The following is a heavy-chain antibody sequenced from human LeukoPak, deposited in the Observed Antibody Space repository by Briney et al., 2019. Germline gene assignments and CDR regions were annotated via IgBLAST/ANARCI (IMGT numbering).Heavy chain of an antibody. CDR1: GFTFSSYA. Sequence: GGSLRLSCAASGFTFSSYAMSWVRQAPGKGLEWVSAISGSGGSTYYADSVKGRFTISRDNSKNTLYLQMNSLRAEDTAVYYCAKARPFGVVVVAATPGPFDYWGQGTLVTVSS. CDR2: ISGSGGST. J-gene: IGHJ4*02. V-gene: IGHV3-23*01. D-gene: IGHD2-15*01. CDR3: AKARPFGVVVVAATPGPFDY.